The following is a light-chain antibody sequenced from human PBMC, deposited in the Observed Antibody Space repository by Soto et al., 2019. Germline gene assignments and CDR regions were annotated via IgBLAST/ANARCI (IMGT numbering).Light chain of an antibody. V-gene: IGKV1-39*01. J-gene: IGKJ3*01. CDR1: QSIRNY. CDR2: GAS. CDR3: QQSYTAVFA. Sequence: DILMTQSPSSLSASVGDRVTITCRASQSIRNYLNWYQQKPGKAPNLLIYGASSLQSGVPSRFSGSGSETDFTLTINNLQPEDFATYYCQQSYTAVFAFGPGTKVDIK.